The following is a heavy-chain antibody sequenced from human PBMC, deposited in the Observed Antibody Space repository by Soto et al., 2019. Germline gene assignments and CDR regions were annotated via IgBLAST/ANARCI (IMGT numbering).Heavy chain of an antibody. Sequence: GASVKVSCKASGYTFTDYFIHWVRQAPGQGLEWIGWINPYSGGADLSQKFQGRVTMTRDTSISTAYMEVSSLRSDATAVFYCARGQPPPKHREVPYYYFYYGMDVWGQGTTVTVSS. CDR2: INPYSGGA. V-gene: IGHV1-2*02. D-gene: IGHD1-26*01. CDR1: GYTFTDYF. CDR3: ARGQPPPKHREVPYYYFYYGMDV. J-gene: IGHJ6*02.